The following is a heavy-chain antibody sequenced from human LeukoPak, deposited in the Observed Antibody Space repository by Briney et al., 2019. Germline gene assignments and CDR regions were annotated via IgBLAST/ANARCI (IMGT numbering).Heavy chain of an antibody. Sequence: GGSLRLSCAASEFAFSKYWMSWVRQAPGKGLEWVGNIKQDGSEKFYVDSVRGRFTISRDNTKNSLYLQMDSVRVEDTAVYYCAGGSGWTTTYWGQGTLVTVSS. CDR1: EFAFSKYW. D-gene: IGHD3-22*01. CDR3: AGGSGWTTTY. CDR2: IKQDGSEK. J-gene: IGHJ4*02. V-gene: IGHV3-7*04.